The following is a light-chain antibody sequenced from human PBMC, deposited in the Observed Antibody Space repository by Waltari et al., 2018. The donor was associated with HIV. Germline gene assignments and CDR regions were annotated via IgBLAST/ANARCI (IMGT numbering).Light chain of an antibody. V-gene: IGLV3-19*01. J-gene: IGLJ2*01. CDR3: SSRDSSGTHVL. CDR2: GKN. Sequence: SSELTQDPSVPVALSQTVRITCKGDSIRTYYATWYQHKPRQAPVIVIYGKNSRLSGIPDRFSGSSSGDTASLTITGAQAEDEADYYCSSRDSSGTHVLFGGGTKLTVL. CDR1: SIRTYY.